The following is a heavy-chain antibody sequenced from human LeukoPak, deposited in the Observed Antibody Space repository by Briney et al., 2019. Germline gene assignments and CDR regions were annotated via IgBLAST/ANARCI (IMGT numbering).Heavy chain of an antibody. CDR3: ATAPWIVVVPAANSIPKDSYYYYGMDV. Sequence: SVNVSCKGSGGTFSSYAINWVRQAPGQGLEWMGGIIPIFGTANYAQKFQGRVTITTDESTSTAYMELRSLRSEDTAVYYCATAPWIVVVPAANSIPKDSYYYYGMDVWGQGTTVTVSS. V-gene: IGHV1-69*05. CDR2: IIPIFGTA. J-gene: IGHJ6*02. CDR1: GGTFSSYA. D-gene: IGHD2-2*01.